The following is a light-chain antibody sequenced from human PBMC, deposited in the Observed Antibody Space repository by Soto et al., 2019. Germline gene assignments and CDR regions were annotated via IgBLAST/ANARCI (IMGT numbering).Light chain of an antibody. Sequence: QSALTQPPSASGSPRQSVTISCTGTSSDVGGYNYVSWYQQHPGRAPRLLIYEVTKRPSGVPDRFSGSKSGNTASLTVSGLQDEDEADYYCSSYAGSSTYVFGHGTKVTVL. CDR3: SSYAGSSTYV. J-gene: IGLJ1*01. CDR2: EVT. V-gene: IGLV2-8*01. CDR1: SSDVGGYNY.